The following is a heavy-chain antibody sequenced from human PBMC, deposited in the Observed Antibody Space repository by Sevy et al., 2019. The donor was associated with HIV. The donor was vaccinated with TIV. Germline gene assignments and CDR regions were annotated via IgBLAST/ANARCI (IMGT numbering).Heavy chain of an antibody. Sequence: GGSLRLSCAASGFGLNGNAMSWVRQAPGKGLEGVAAIHGGDDTTDYGDSVKGRFTISRDSFKNILYLQMDSLRVEDAAVYYCAKDILGWAFDYWGHGTLVTVSS. CDR3: AKDILGWAFDY. CDR1: GFGLNGNA. V-gene: IGHV3-23*01. D-gene: IGHD3-3*01. J-gene: IGHJ4*01. CDR2: IHGGDDTT.